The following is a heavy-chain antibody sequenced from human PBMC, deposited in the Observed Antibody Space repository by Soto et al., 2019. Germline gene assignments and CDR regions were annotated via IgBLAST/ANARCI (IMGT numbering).Heavy chain of an antibody. V-gene: IGHV3-21*01. D-gene: IGHD2-2*01. Sequence: GGSLRLSCAASGFTFSSYSMNWVRQAPGKGLEWVSSISSSSSYIYYADSVKGRFTISRDNAKNSLYLQMNSLRAEDTAVYYCVRDYQLVEMATIDAFDIWGQGTMVTVSS. J-gene: IGHJ3*02. CDR2: ISSSSSYI. CDR1: GFTFSSYS. CDR3: VRDYQLVEMATIDAFDI.